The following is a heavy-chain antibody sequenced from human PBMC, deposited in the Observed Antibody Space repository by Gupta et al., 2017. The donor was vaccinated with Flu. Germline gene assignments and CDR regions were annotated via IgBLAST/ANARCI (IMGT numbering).Heavy chain of an antibody. CDR2: ISSSGSTI. CDR3: ARRVATIHSSNFDY. J-gene: IGHJ4*02. Sequence: SYISSSGSTIYYADSVKGRFTISRDNAKNSLYLQMNSLRAEDTAVYYCARRVATIHSSNFDYWGQGTLVTVSS. D-gene: IGHD5-12*01. V-gene: IGHV3-11*01.